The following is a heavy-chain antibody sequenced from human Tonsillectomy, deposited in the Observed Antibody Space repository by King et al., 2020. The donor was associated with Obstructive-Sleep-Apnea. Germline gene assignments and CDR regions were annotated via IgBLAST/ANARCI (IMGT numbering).Heavy chain of an antibody. CDR2: IRYDGSSY. J-gene: IGHJ4*02. D-gene: IGHD2-21*02. CDR1: GFTFSSYG. CDR3: AKNSGRGDWAPFDY. Sequence: VQLVESGGGVVQPGRSLRLSCAASGFTFSSYGMQWVRQAPGKGLEWVAFIRYDGSSYYYADSVKGRLTISRDNSNNTLFLHMSSLRPEDTAVYYCAKNSGRGDWAPFDYWGQGALVTVSS. V-gene: IGHV3-30*02.